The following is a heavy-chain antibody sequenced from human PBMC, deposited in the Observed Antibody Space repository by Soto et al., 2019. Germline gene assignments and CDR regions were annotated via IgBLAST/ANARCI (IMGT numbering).Heavy chain of an antibody. D-gene: IGHD4-17*01. J-gene: IGHJ4*02. CDR2: IWYDGSNK. V-gene: IGHV3-33*01. Sequence: SLRLSCAASGFTFSSYGMHWVRQAPGKGLEWVAVIWYDGSNKYYADSVKGRFTISRDNSKNTLYLQMNSLRAEDTAVYYCARGRFAGSPTVFLDYWGRGTLVTVSS. CDR3: ARGRFAGSPTVFLDY. CDR1: GFTFSSYG.